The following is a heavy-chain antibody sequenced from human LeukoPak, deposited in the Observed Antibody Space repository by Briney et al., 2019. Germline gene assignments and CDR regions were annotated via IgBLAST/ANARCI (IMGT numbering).Heavy chain of an antibody. CDR1: GFTFDDYA. V-gene: IGHV3-9*03. CDR2: ISWNSDSI. Sequence: TGGSLRLSCAASGFTFDDYAMHWVRQAPGKGLEWVSGISWNSDSIGYADSVKGRFTISRDNAKNSLYLQMNSLRAEDMALFYCAKGRASGDVATIDYFDYWGQGTLVTVSS. J-gene: IGHJ4*02. CDR3: AKGRASGDVATIDYFDY. D-gene: IGHD5-12*01.